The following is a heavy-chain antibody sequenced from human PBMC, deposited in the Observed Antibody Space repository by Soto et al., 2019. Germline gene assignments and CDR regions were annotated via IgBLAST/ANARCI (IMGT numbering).Heavy chain of an antibody. Sequence: QVQLQQWGAGLLKPSETLSLTCAVYGGSFSGYYWSWIRQPPGKGLEWIGEINHSGSTNYNPSLKSRVTISVDTSKNQFSLKLSSGTAADTAVYYCARRRITMVRGVKNWFDPWVQGTLVTVSS. CDR1: GGSFSGYY. V-gene: IGHV4-34*01. CDR3: ARRRITMVRGVKNWFDP. J-gene: IGHJ5*02. D-gene: IGHD3-10*01. CDR2: INHSGST.